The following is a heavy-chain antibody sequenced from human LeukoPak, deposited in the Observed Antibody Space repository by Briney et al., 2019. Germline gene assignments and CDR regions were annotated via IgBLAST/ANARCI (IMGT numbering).Heavy chain of an antibody. CDR3: ARHCPRDSGWPFDS. D-gene: IGHD6-19*01. J-gene: IGHJ4*02. Sequence: GESLKISCKGLGYSSSYYWIGWVRQMPGKGLEWMGIIYLGDSDTRYSPSFQGQITISADKSITTAYLQWGSLKASDTAIYYCARHCPRDSGWPFDSWGQGTLVTVPS. CDR2: IYLGDSDT. V-gene: IGHV5-51*01. CDR1: GYSSSYYW.